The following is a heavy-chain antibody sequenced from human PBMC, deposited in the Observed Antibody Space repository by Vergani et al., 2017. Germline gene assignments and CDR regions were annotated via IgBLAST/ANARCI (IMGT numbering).Heavy chain of an antibody. V-gene: IGHV3-23*01. D-gene: IGHD2-2*01. J-gene: IGHJ6*02. CDR1: GFTFSSYA. CDR2: ISGSGGST. CDR3: ARGYCSSTSCLNPYYYYGMDV. Sequence: EVQLLESGGGLVQPGGSLRLSCAASGFTFSSYAMSWVRQAPGKGLEWVSAISGSGGSTYYADSVKGRFTISRDNSKNTLYLQMNSLRAEDTAVYYCARGYCSSTSCLNPYYYYGMDVWGQGTTVTVSS.